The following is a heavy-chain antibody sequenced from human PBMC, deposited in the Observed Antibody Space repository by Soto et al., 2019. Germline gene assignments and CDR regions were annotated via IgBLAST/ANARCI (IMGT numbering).Heavy chain of an antibody. J-gene: IGHJ4*02. CDR2: IHNSGSP. Sequence: SETLSLTCSVSGASIYNGGYFWSLIRQSPGKGLEWIGHIHNSGSPYNNPSLKSRVTISADTSMNQFSLALTSVTAADTAMYYCSRYAPATAISDHRGQGTLVTVSS. V-gene: IGHV4-30-4*01. CDR1: GASIYNGGYF. CDR3: SRYAPATAISDH. D-gene: IGHD2-21*02.